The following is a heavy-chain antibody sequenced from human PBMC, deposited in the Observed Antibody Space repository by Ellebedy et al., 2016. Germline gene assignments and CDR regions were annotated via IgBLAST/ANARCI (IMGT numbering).Heavy chain of an antibody. Sequence: GESLKISXAASGFTFSNAWMSWVRQAPGKGLEWVGRIKSKTDGGTTDYAAPVKGRFTISRDDSKNTLYLQMNSLKTEDTAVYYCTTGSSWFLYYFDYWGQGTLVTVSS. V-gene: IGHV3-15*01. D-gene: IGHD6-13*01. CDR1: GFTFSNAW. J-gene: IGHJ4*02. CDR2: IKSKTDGGTT. CDR3: TTGSSWFLYYFDY.